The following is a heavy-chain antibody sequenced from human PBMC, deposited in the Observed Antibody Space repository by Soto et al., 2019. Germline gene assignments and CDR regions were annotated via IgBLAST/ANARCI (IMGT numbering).Heavy chain of an antibody. CDR3: AKDRKVGATRGPNYFDY. Sequence: PGGSLRLSCAASGFTFSSYGMHWVRQAPGKGLEWVAVISYDGSNKYYADSVKGRFTISRDNSKNTLYLQMNSLRAEDTAVYYCAKDRKVGATRGPNYFDYWGQGTLVTVSS. CDR2: ISYDGSNK. D-gene: IGHD1-26*01. CDR1: GFTFSSYG. J-gene: IGHJ4*02. V-gene: IGHV3-30*18.